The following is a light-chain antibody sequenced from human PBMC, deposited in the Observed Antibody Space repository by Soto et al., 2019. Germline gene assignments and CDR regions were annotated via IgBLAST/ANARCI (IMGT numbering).Light chain of an antibody. CDR2: EVN. V-gene: IGLV2-23*02. J-gene: IGLJ2*01. CDR1: SSGVGTFNL. Sequence: QSALTQPASVSGSPGQSVAISCTGNSSGVGTFNLVSWYQQHPGRAPKLIIYEVNKRPSGISSRFSASKSGNTASLTISGLQADDEADYYCYSFASFNTQFGGGTKLTVL. CDR3: YSFASFNTQ.